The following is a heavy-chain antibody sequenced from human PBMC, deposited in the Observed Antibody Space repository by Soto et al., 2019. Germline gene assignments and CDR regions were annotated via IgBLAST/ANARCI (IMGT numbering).Heavy chain of an antibody. CDR2: IYWDDDK. Sequence: QITLKESGPTLVKPTQTLTLTCTFSGFSLSTSGVGVGWIRQPPGKALEWLALIYWDDDKRYSPSLKSRLTTXTXHXXNQVVLTLTNLDPVDSATNFCAHSVLAADHNWFAPLGQGTLVPVSS. J-gene: IGHJ5*02. D-gene: IGHD6-13*01. CDR3: AHSVLAADHNWFAP. V-gene: IGHV2-5*02. CDR1: GFSLSTSGVG.